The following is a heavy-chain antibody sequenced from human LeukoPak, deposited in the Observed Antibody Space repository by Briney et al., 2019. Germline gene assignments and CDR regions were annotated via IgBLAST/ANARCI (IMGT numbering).Heavy chain of an antibody. CDR2: ISGSGGST. J-gene: IGHJ4*02. CDR3: AKGGGYCSGGSCLY. D-gene: IGHD2-15*01. CDR1: GFXFSSYA. V-gene: IGHV3-23*01. Sequence: GGSLRLSCAASGFXFSSYAISWVRQAQGKGLEWVSRISGSGGSTYYADSVKGRFTISRVNSKNTLYLQMNSLRAEDTAVYYCAKGGGYCSGGSCLYWGQGTLVTVSS.